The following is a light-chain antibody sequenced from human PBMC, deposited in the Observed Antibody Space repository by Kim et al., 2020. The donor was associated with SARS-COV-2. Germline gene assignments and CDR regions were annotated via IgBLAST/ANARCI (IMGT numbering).Light chain of an antibody. CDR2: GAS. J-gene: IGKJ2*01. Sequence: EIVMTQSPATLSVSPGERATLSCRASQSVSSNLAWYQQKPGQAPRLLIYGASTRATGIPARFSGSGSGTKFTLTISSLQSEDFAVYYCQQYNNWPSYPYTFGQGTKLEI. V-gene: IGKV3-15*01. CDR3: QQYNNWPSYPYT. CDR1: QSVSSN.